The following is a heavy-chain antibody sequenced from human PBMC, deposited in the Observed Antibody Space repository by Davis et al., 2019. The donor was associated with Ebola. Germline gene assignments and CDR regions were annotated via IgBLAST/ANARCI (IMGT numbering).Heavy chain of an antibody. CDR3: ARVEGMTTVTYFDY. CDR2: INHSGST. V-gene: IGHV4-34*01. CDR1: GGSFSGYY. Sequence: PGGSLRLSCAVYGGSFSGYYWSWIRQPPGKGLEWIGEINHSGSTNYNPSLKSRVTISVDTSKNQFSLKLSSVTAADTAVYYCARVEGMTTVTYFDYWGQGTLVTVSS. D-gene: IGHD4-11*01. J-gene: IGHJ4*02.